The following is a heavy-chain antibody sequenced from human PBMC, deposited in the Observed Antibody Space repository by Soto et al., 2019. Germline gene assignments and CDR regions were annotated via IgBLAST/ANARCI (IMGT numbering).Heavy chain of an antibody. D-gene: IGHD5-12*01. V-gene: IGHV3-7*05. CDR1: GFTFSSYW. CDR2: IKQDGSEK. Sequence: EVQLVESGGGLVQPGGSLRLSCAASGFTFSSYWMSWVRQAPGKGLEWVANIKQDGSEKYDVDSVKGRFTISRDNAKNSPYLQMNSLRAEDTAVYYCARDRGTLRLSSPVYYYGMDVWGQGTTVTVSS. CDR3: ARDRGTLRLSSPVYYYGMDV. J-gene: IGHJ6*02.